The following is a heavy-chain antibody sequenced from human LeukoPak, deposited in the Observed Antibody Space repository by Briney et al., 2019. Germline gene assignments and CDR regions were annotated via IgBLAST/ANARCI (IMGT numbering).Heavy chain of an antibody. CDR3: ARAPFSSGWMGPGY. J-gene: IGHJ4*02. V-gene: IGHV3-74*01. CDR2: INSDGSST. CDR1: GFTFSSYW. D-gene: IGHD6-19*01. Sequence: GGSLRLSCAASGFTFSSYWMHWVRQAPGKGLVWVSRINSDGSSTSYADSVKGRFTIPRDNAKNTLYLQMNSLRAEDTAVYYCARAPFSSGWMGPGYWGQGTLVTVSS.